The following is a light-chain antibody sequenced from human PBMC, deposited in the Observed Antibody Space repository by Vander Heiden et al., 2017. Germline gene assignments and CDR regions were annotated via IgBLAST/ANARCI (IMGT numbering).Light chain of an antibody. Sequence: DSQMTQSPSSLPASVGGRVTITCSASQGISKYLDWYQQKPGKAPKLLIYAASSLQSGVPSRFSGSGSGTDFILTISSLQPEDFASYYCQQSYSTPYSFGQGTKLEIK. V-gene: IGKV1-39*01. CDR3: QQSYSTPYS. CDR1: QGISKY. J-gene: IGKJ2*01. CDR2: AAS.